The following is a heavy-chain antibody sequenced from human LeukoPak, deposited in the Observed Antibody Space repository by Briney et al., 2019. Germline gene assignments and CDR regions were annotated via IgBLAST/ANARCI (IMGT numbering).Heavy chain of an antibody. CDR3: AKGHSSGWYYFDY. Sequence: PGGSLRLSCAASGFTFSVYAMTWVRQAPGKGLEWVSIIPGSGRSTYYADSVRGRFTISRDNSKNTLYLQMNSLRAEDTAVYYCAKGHSSGWYYFDYWGQGTLVSVSS. D-gene: IGHD6-19*01. CDR2: IPGSGRST. J-gene: IGHJ4*02. CDR1: GFTFSVYA. V-gene: IGHV3-23*01.